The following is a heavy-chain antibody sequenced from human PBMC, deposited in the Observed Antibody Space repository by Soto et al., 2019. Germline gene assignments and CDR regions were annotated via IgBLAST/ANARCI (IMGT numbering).Heavy chain of an antibody. CDR3: AKDNSLYWLAP. Sequence: EVQLLESGGGLVQPGGSLRLACATSGFSFSNYAMTWVRQAPGKGLEWVSTFNGNGGGTYYADSVKGRFTISRDNSKNTLYLQIDSLRAEDTATSYWAKDNSLYWLAPWGQGTLVTVSS. CDR1: GFSFSNYA. J-gene: IGHJ5*02. V-gene: IGHV3-23*01. CDR2: FNGNGGGT.